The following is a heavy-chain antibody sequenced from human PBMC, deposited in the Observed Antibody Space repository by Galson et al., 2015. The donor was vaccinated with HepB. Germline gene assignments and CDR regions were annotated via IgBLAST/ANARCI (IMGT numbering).Heavy chain of an antibody. V-gene: IGHV3-64D*06. D-gene: IGHD3-3*01. CDR3: VKEISRGRFLEWLGGMDV. CDR1: GFTFSSYA. J-gene: IGHJ6*02. CDR2: ISGNGGST. Sequence: SLRLSCAASGFTFSSYAMHWVRQAPGKGLEYVSAISGNGGSTYYADSVKGRFTISRDNSKNTLYLQMSSLRAEDTAVYYCVKEISRGRFLEWLGGMDVWGQGTTVTVSS.